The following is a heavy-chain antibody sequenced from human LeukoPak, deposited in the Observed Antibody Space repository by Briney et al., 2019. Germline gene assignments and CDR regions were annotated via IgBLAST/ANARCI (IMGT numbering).Heavy chain of an antibody. CDR1: GGSISSYY. CDR3: ARGELRIARPGAPPFDL. J-gene: IGHJ2*01. Sequence: KSSETLSLTCTVSGGSISSYYWQWIRQPPGNRLEWIGYVYYSGSTDYNPSLKSRVTISVDTSKNQFSLRLTSVTAADTAVYYCARGELRIARPGAPPFDLWGRGTLVTVSS. V-gene: IGHV4-59*01. D-gene: IGHD6-13*01. CDR2: VYYSGST.